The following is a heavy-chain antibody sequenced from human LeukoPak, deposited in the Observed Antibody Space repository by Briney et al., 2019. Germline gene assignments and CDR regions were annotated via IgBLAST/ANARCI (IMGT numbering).Heavy chain of an antibody. Sequence: PSQTLSLTCTASGGSISSGSYYWIWIRQPAGQGLEWIGRIYTSGSTNYNPSLKSRVTISVDTSKNQFSLRLSSVTAADTAVYYCARDPGYSGYDWYFDYWGQGTLVTVSS. V-gene: IGHV4-61*02. CDR1: GGSISSGSYY. CDR3: ARDPGYSGYDWYFDY. CDR2: IYTSGST. D-gene: IGHD5-12*01. J-gene: IGHJ4*02.